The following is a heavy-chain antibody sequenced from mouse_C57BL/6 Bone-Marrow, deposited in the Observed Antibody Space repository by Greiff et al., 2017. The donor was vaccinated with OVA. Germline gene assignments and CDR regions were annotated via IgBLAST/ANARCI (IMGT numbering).Heavy chain of an antibody. Sequence: VQLKQSGPVLVKPGASVKMSCKASGYTFTDYYMNWVKQSHGKSLEWIGVINPYNGGTSYNQKFKGKATLTVDKSSSTAYMELNSLTSEDSAVYYCAVTGTTFDYWGQGTTLTVSS. V-gene: IGHV1-19*01. CDR2: INPYNGGT. J-gene: IGHJ2*01. CDR1: GYTFTDYY. CDR3: AVTGTTFDY. D-gene: IGHD4-1*01.